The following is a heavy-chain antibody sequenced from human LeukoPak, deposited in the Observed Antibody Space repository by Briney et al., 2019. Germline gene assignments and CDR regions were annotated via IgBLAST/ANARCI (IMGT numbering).Heavy chain of an antibody. CDR1: GFTLSSNY. V-gene: IGHV3-66*02. J-gene: IGHJ4*02. Sequence: PGGSLRLSCAASGFTLSSNYMSWVRPAPGKGLEWVSVTYSGGSTYYADSVKGRFTISRDNSKNTLYLQMNSLRAEDTAVYYCARGIHIVGARGIWGQGTLVTVSS. CDR3: ARGIHIVGARGI. D-gene: IGHD1-26*01. CDR2: TYSGGST.